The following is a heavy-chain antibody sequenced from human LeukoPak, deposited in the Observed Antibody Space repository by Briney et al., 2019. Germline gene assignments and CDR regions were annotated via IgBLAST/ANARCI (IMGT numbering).Heavy chain of an antibody. CDR3: ARLSYDSSGYYNWFDP. J-gene: IGHJ5*02. CDR2: INPNSGGT. D-gene: IGHD3-22*01. V-gene: IGHV1-2*02. Sequence: GASVKVSCKASGYTFTGYYMHWVRQAPGQGLGWMGWINPNSGGTNYAQKFQGRVTMTRDTSISTAYMELSRLRSDDKAVYYCARLSYDSSGYYNWFDPWGQGTLVTVSS. CDR1: GYTFTGYY.